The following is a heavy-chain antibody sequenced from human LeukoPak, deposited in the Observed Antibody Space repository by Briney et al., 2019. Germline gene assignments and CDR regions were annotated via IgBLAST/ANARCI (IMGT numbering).Heavy chain of an antibody. D-gene: IGHD3-10*01. CDR1: GFTFSSYA. V-gene: IGHV3-23*01. CDR2: ISGSGGST. CDR3: ATGTLMVRGVILSSSFDP. Sequence: SGGSLRLSCAASGFTFSSYAMSWVRQAPGKGLEWVSAISGSGGSTYYADSVKGRFTISRDNSKNTLYLQMNSLRAEDTAVYYCATGTLMVRGVILSSSFDPWGQGTLVTVSS. J-gene: IGHJ5*02.